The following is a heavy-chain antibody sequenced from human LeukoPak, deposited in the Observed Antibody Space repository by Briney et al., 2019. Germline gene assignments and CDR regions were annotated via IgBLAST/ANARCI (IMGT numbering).Heavy chain of an antibody. CDR1: GFTFSNAW. CDR2: AKSKIDGGTT. Sequence: KPGGSLRLSCAASGFTFSNAWMTWVRQAPGKGLEWVGLAKSKIDGGTTDYAAPVKGRFTISRDDSKSTVYLQMNSLKTEGTAVYYCATLAYCSGGDCFGFDHWGQGALVTVSS. CDR3: ATLAYCSGGDCFGFDH. V-gene: IGHV3-15*01. J-gene: IGHJ4*02. D-gene: IGHD2-15*01.